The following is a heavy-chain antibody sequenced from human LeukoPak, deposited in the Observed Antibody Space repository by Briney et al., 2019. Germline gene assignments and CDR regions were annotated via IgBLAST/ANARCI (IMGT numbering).Heavy chain of an antibody. CDR3: ARTPLGYCSGGSCHYVDY. CDR1: NDSISSGAYY. CDR2: IHESGYT. V-gene: IGHV4-30-2*01. D-gene: IGHD2-15*01. Sequence: SETLSLTCTVSNDSISSGAYYWSWIRQPPGKGLEWIGYIHESGYTDYNPSLKSRVVISLDRSKTQFSLKLSSVTAADTAVYYCARTPLGYCSGGSCHYVDYWGQGTLVTVSS. J-gene: IGHJ4*02.